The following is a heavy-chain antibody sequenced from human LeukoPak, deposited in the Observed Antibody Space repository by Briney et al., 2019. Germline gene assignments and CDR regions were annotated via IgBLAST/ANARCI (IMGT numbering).Heavy chain of an antibody. V-gene: IGHV5-51*01. J-gene: IGHJ6*02. D-gene: IGHD4-17*01. CDR2: IYPGDSDT. CDR1: GYSFTSYW. CDR3: ATTVTDVRYYYYGMDV. Sequence: GESLKISCKGSGYSFTSYWIGWVRQMPGKGLEWMGIIYPGDSDTRYSPSFQGQVTISADKSISTAYLQWSSLKASDTAMYYCATTVTDVRYYYYGMDVWGQGTTVTVSS.